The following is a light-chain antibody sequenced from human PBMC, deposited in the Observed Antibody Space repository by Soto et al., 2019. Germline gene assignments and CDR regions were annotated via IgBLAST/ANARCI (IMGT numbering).Light chain of an antibody. V-gene: IGKV1-8*01. J-gene: IGKJ1*01. CDR3: QQYYSYPRK. CDR2: AAS. Sequence: AIRMTQSPSSFSASTGDRVTITCRASQGISSYLAWYQQKPGKAPKLLIYAASTLQSGVPSRFSGSGSGTDFTLTISCLQSKDFATYYCQQYYSYPRKFGQGTKVDIK. CDR1: QGISSY.